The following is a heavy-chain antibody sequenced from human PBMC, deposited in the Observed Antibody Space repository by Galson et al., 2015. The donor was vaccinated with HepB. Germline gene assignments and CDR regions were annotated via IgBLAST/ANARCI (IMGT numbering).Heavy chain of an antibody. V-gene: IGHV4-34*01. J-gene: IGHJ6*02. Sequence: ETLSLTCAVYGGSFSGFYWSWIRQPPGKGLEWIGEINHSGNTNYNPSLKSRVTISVDTSKNQFSLRLSSVSAADTAVYYCARVRWTYPITVVRGVSAMDVWGQGTTVTVSS. CDR1: GGSFSGFY. D-gene: IGHD3-10*01. CDR2: INHSGNT. CDR3: ARVRWTYPITVVRGVSAMDV.